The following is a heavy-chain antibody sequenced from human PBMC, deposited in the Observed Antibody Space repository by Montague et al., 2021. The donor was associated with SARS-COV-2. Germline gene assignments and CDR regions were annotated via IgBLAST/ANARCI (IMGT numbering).Heavy chain of an antibody. CDR3: ARDRYSGSWYGWKGMDV. Sequence: SETLSLTCAVYGGSFSGYYWSWIRQPPGKGLEWIGEINHSGSTNYNPSLKSRVTISVDTSKNQFSLKLSSVTAADTAVYYCARDRYSGSWYGWKGMDVWGQGTTVTVSS. J-gene: IGHJ6*02. CDR1: GGSFSGYY. CDR2: INHSGST. D-gene: IGHD6-13*01. V-gene: IGHV4-34*01.